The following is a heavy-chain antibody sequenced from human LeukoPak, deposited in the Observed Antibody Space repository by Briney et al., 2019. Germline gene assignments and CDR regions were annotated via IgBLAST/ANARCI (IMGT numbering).Heavy chain of an antibody. J-gene: IGHJ4*02. V-gene: IGHV3-48*03. CDR3: ARGWRSDY. CDR2: ISSSVSTI. D-gene: IGHD3-3*01. Sequence: GGTLRLSCLASGFTFSGYEMNWFRQAPGKGLEWVSYISSSVSTIFHADSVKGRFTISRDNAKNSLYLQMNSLRTEDTAIYYCARGWRSDYWGQGTLVTVSS. CDR1: GFTFSGYE.